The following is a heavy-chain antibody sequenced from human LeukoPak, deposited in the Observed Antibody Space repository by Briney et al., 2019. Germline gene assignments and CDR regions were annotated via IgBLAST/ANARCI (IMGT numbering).Heavy chain of an antibody. D-gene: IGHD1-26*01. J-gene: IGHJ4*02. Sequence: SETLSLTCTVSGGSIRSYYWSWIRQPPGKGLEWIGEINHSGSTNYNPSLKSRVTISVDTSKNQFSLKLSSVTAADTAVYYCARDPSGSRDYWGQGTLVTVSS. CDR1: GGSIRSYY. CDR3: ARDPSGSRDY. V-gene: IGHV4-34*01. CDR2: INHSGST.